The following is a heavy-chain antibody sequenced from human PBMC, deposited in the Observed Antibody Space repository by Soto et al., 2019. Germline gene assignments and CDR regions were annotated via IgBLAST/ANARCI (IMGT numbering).Heavy chain of an antibody. Sequence: QLQLQESGPGLVKPSETLSLTCTVSGGSITSNSYYWGWIRQSPGKGLEWIGSIFYSGTTYNNPSLKSRATISVGTSRNTLSLKMTSLTASDAAVYFCATMALAGGEDFFAFWGRGTLATVSS. D-gene: IGHD7-27*01. CDR3: ATMALAGGEDFFAF. CDR1: GGSITSNSYY. V-gene: IGHV4-39*01. CDR2: IFYSGTT. J-gene: IGHJ4*02.